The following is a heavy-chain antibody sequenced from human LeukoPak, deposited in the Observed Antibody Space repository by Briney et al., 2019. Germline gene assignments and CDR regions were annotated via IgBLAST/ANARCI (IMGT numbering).Heavy chain of an antibody. CDR1: GFTFSSYA. D-gene: IGHD3-22*01. J-gene: IGHJ4*02. CDR3: AKDTRDYYDSSGYYYPGYFDY. V-gene: IGHV3-23*01. CDR2: ISGSGGST. Sequence: GGSLRLSCAASGFTFSSYAMSWVRQAPGKGLEWVSAISGSGGSTYYADSVKGRFTISRDNSKNTLYLQMNSLRAEDTAVYYCAKDTRDYYDSSGYYYPGYFDYCGQGTLVTVSS.